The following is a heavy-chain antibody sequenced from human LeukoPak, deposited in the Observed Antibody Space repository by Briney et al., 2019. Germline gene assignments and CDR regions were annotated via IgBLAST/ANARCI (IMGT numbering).Heavy chain of an antibody. Sequence: GVSLRLSCAASGFTFSSYSMNRVRQAPGKGLEWVSYISSSSSTIYYADSVKGRFTISRDNAKNSLYLQMNSLRDEDTAVYYCARDLVTGSGSSIWGQGTMVTVSS. D-gene: IGHD3-10*01. CDR1: GFTFSSYS. J-gene: IGHJ3*02. CDR3: ARDLVTGSGSSI. V-gene: IGHV3-48*02. CDR2: ISSSSSTI.